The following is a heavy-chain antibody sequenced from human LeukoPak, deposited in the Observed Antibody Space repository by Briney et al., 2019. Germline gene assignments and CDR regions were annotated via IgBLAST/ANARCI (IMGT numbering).Heavy chain of an antibody. CDR1: GVSTSSSNSY. J-gene: IGHJ4*02. CDR3: ARQAGSGLFILP. D-gene: IGHD3/OR15-3a*01. V-gene: IGHV4-39*01. Sequence: SETLSLTCTVSGVSTSSSNSYWGWIRQPPGKGLEWIGSIYYSGNTYYNASLKSQVSISIDTSKNQFSLRLTSVTAADTAVYYCARQAGSGLFILPGGQGTLVTVSS. CDR2: IYYSGNT.